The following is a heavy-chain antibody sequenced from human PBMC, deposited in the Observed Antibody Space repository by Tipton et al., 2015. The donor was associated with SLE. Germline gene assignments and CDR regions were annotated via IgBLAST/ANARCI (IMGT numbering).Heavy chain of an antibody. CDR3: ARGSDGDNVRFFDV. CDR1: GGSISYDY. V-gene: IGHV4-4*07. CDR2: IYSSATK. J-gene: IGHJ2*01. Sequence: TLSLTCTVSGGSISYDYWSWIRQPAGMGLEWIGRIYSSATKDYNPSLKTRLSMSIDASTNQVSLRLSSVTAADTAVYYCARGSDGDNVRFFDVWRPGTQVTVSS. D-gene: IGHD4-17*01.